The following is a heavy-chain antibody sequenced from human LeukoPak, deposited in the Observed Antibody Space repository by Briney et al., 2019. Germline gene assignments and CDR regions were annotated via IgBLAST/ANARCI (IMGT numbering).Heavy chain of an antibody. CDR1: GGSISSSSYY. J-gene: IGHJ5*02. V-gene: IGHV4-39*01. D-gene: IGHD2-15*01. CDR3: ARHNLGYCSGGSCYPGWFDP. CDR2: IYYSGST. Sequence: SETLSLTCTVSGGSISSSSYYWGWIRQPPGKGLEWIGNIYYSGSTYYNPSLKSRVTIFVDTSKSQFSLKLSSVTAADTAVYFCARHNLGYCSGGSCYPGWFDPWGQGTLVTVSS.